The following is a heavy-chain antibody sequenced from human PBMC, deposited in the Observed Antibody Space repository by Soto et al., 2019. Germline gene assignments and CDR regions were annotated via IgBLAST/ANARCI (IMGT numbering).Heavy chain of an antibody. V-gene: IGHV1-3*01. D-gene: IGHD2-15*01. CDR3: ARGIATGQLDP. J-gene: IGHJ5*02. CDR1: GYTFTRYT. CDR2: INPDNGNT. Sequence: ASVKVSCKASGYTFTRYTMNWVRQAPGQRLEWMGWINPDNGNTKSSQKFQDRVIITRDTSTSTAYMDLSSLRSEDTAVYYCARGIATGQLDPWGQGTLVTVSS.